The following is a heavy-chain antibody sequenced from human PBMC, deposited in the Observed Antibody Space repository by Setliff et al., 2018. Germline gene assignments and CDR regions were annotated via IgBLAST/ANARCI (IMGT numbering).Heavy chain of an antibody. CDR2: MNPNNGNT. CDR3: ARVMGSWELLRGYYFYAMDV. CDR1: GYTFINYE. V-gene: IGHV1-8*02. J-gene: IGHJ6*02. D-gene: IGHD1-26*01. Sequence: GASVKVSCKASGYTFINYEINWVRQATGQGLEWMGGMNPNNGNTGYAQKFQGRVTMTTDTSTSTAYMELRSLRSDDTAVYYCARVMGSWELLRGYYFYAMDVWGQGTTVTVSS.